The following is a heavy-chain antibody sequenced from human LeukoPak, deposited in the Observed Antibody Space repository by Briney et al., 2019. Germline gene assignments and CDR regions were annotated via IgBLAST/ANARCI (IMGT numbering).Heavy chain of an antibody. CDR2: IYYSGST. V-gene: IGHV4-61*05. Sequence: SETLSLTCTVSGGSISSSNYYWGWIRQPPGKGLEWIGYIYYSGSTNYNPSLKSRVTISVDTSKNQFSLKLSSVTAADTAVYYCARYPDSKEVDGAFDIWGQGTMVTVSS. CDR1: GGSISSSNYY. J-gene: IGHJ3*02. D-gene: IGHD3-22*01. CDR3: ARYPDSKEVDGAFDI.